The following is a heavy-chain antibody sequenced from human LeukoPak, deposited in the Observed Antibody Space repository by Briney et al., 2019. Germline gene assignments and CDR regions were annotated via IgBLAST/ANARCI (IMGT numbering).Heavy chain of an antibody. Sequence: GGSLRLSCAASGFTFSSYSMNWVRQAPGKGLEWVSSISSSSSYIYYADSVKGRFTISRDNAKNSLYLQMNSLRAEDTAVYYCARVRSGRWLSYFDYWGQGTLVTVSS. CDR3: ARVRSGRWLSYFDY. D-gene: IGHD4-23*01. CDR2: ISSSSSYI. V-gene: IGHV3-21*01. J-gene: IGHJ4*02. CDR1: GFTFSSYS.